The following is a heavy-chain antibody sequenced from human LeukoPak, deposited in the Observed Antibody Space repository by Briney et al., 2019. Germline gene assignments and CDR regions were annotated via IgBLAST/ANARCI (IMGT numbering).Heavy chain of an antibody. D-gene: IGHD2-15*01. CDR2: INSDGSST. CDR1: GFTFSSYW. CDR3: ARDPALVVAAVSVDY. V-gene: IGHV3-74*01. J-gene: IGHJ4*02. Sequence: PGGSLRLSCAASGFTFSSYWMHWVRQAPGKGLVWVSRINSDGSSTSYADSVKGRFTISRDNAKNTLYLQMNSLRAEDTAVYYCARDPALVVAAVSVDYWGQGTLVTVSS.